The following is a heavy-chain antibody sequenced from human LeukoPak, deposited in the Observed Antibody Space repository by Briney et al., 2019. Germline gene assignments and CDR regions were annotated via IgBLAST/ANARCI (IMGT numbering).Heavy chain of an antibody. V-gene: IGHV3-48*04. J-gene: IGHJ4*02. CDR3: ARVWSSGYTKDY. Sequence: GGSLRLSCAASGFTFSSYSIDWVRQAPGKGLEWLSYISSSSSTIYFADSVKGRFTISGDNAKNSAYLHMNSLRAEDTAVYYCARVWSSGYTKDYWGQGTLVTVS. D-gene: IGHD3-22*01. CDR1: GFTFSSYS. CDR2: ISSSSSTI.